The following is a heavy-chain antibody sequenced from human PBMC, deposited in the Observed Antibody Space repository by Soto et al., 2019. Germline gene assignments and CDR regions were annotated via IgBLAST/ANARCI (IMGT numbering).Heavy chain of an antibody. V-gene: IGHV3-30*18. D-gene: IGHD3-22*01. CDR1: GFTFSSYG. Sequence: GRSLRLSCAASGFTFSSYGMHWVRQAPGKGLEWVAVISYDGSNKYYADSVKGRFTISRDNSKNTLYLQMNSLRAEDTAVYYCAKDNSYYDSSGCPDYWGQGTLVTVPQ. CDR2: ISYDGSNK. CDR3: AKDNSYYDSSGCPDY. J-gene: IGHJ4*02.